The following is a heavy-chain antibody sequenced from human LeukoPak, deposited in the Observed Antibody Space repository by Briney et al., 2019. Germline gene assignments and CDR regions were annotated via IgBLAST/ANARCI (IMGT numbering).Heavy chain of an antibody. CDR3: ARDRIAVAGTFDY. J-gene: IGHJ4*02. Sequence: VKVSCKASGGTFSSYAISWVRQAPGQGLEWMGRIISILGIANYAQKFQGRVTITADKSTSTAYMELSSLRSEDTAVYYCARDRIAVAGTFDYWGQGTLVTVSS. CDR1: GGTFSSYA. D-gene: IGHD6-19*01. CDR2: IISILGIA. V-gene: IGHV1-69*04.